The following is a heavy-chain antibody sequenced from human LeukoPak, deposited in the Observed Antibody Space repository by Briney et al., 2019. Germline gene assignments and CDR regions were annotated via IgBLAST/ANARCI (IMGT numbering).Heavy chain of an antibody. CDR3: ARGYGITMVRGVPSYYYYMDV. V-gene: IGHV1-2*02. CDR1: GCTFTGYY. D-gene: IGHD3-10*01. J-gene: IGHJ6*03. CDR2: INPNSGGT. Sequence: ASVKVSCKASGCTFTGYYMHWVRQAPGQGLEWMGWINPNSGGTNYAQKFQGRVTMTRDTSISTAYMELSRLRSDDTAVYYCARGYGITMVRGVPSYYYYMDVWGKGTTVTVSS.